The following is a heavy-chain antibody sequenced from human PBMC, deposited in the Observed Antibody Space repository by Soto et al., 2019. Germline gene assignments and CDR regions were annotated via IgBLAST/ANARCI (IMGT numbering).Heavy chain of an antibody. D-gene: IGHD3-22*01. J-gene: IGHJ4*02. Sequence: SETLSLTCTVSGDSIGTGGYYWDWIRQHPGKGPEWIGYIHYSGDTYYNPSLKSRLTISLDTSKNQFSLHLSSVTAADTAVYYCATNHDDISGRTPLLFDSWGQGTLVTVSS. CDR3: ATNHDDISGRTPLLFDS. V-gene: IGHV4-31*03. CDR2: IHYSGDT. CDR1: GDSIGTGGYY.